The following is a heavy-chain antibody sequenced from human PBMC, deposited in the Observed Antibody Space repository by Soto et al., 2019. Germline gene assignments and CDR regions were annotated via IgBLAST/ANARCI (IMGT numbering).Heavy chain of an antibody. D-gene: IGHD3-16*01. V-gene: IGHV3-15*01. CDR1: GITVSNVW. Sequence: PGGSLRLSCAASGITVSNVWMTWIRQAPGKGLEWGGRIKSKADGSTKEYGTPVKDRFIISRDGSKNTVDLQMHALRTEDTALYHCATPRPGSHGYSFWGHGALVTVSS. CDR3: ATPRPGSHGYSF. CDR2: IKSKADGSTK. J-gene: IGHJ4*01.